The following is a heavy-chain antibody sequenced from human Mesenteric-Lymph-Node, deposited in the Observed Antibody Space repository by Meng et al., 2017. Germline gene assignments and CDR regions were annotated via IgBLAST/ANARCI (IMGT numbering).Heavy chain of an antibody. CDR1: GFTFSDVW. Sequence: GESLKISCAGSGFTFSDVWMNWVRQAPGKGLEWVGRIKSKADGETIEYAASVKGRFTISRDDSRDTLFVQMNSLRDEDTAVYYCITDTSWGQGTLVT. V-gene: IGHV3-15*01. CDR3: ITDTS. CDR2: IKSKADGETI. J-gene: IGHJ4*02.